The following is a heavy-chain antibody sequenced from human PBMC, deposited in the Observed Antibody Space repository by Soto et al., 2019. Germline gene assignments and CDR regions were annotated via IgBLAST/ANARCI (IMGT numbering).Heavy chain of an antibody. CDR2: IRSKAYGGTT. Sequence: PGGSLRLSCTASGFTFGDYAMSWFRQAPGKGLEWVGFIRSKAYGGTTEYAASVKGRFTISRDDSKSIAYLQMNSLKTEDTAVYYCAKGRSYYYYYGVDVWGQGTTVTVSS. V-gene: IGHV3-49*03. J-gene: IGHJ6*02. CDR3: AKGRSYYYYYGVDV. CDR1: GFTFGDYA.